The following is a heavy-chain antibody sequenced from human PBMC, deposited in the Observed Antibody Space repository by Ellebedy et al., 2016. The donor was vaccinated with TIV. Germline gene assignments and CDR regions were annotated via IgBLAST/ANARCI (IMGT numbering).Heavy chain of an antibody. CDR1: GFTFSTYS. CDR3: ARPSDIVVVVAANDY. J-gene: IGHJ4*02. CDR2: ISYAGSYR. D-gene: IGHD2-15*01. V-gene: IGHV3-30-3*01. Sequence: GESLKISCAASGFTFSTYSMHWVRQAPGTGLEWVQVISYAGSYRNYADSVKGRCTISRDNSNNTLYLQMPSLRAEDTAVYYCARPSDIVVVVAANDYWGQGTLVTVSS.